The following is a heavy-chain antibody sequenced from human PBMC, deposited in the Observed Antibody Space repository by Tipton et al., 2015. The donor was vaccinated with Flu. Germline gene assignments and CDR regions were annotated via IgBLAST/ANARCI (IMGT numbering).Heavy chain of an antibody. CDR2: IYHSGST. V-gene: IGHV4-38-2*02. CDR3: ARVGAHDYGDYHYDY. Sequence: TLSLTCTVSGGSISSYYWGWIRQPPGKGLEWIGSIYHSGSTYYNPSLKSRVTISVDTSKNQFSLKLGSVTAADTAVYYCARVGAHDYGDYHYDYWGQGTLVTVSS. J-gene: IGHJ4*02. CDR1: GGSISSYY. D-gene: IGHD4-17*01.